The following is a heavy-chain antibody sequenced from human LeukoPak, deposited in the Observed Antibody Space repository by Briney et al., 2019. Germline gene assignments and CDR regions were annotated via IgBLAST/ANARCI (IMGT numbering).Heavy chain of an antibody. CDR2: MNPNSGNT. V-gene: IGHV1-8*03. CDR3: ARSSSEAAFEY. Sequence: ASVKVSCKASGHTFTSYDINWVRQATGQGLEWMGWMNPNSGNTGYAQKFQGRVTITRNTSISTAYMELSSLRSEDTAVYYCARSSSEAAFEYWGQGTLVTVSS. CDR1: GHTFTSYD. D-gene: IGHD6-6*01. J-gene: IGHJ4*02.